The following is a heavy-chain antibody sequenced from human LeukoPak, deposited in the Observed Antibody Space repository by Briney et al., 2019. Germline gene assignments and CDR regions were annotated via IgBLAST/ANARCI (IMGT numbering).Heavy chain of an antibody. J-gene: IGHJ4*02. CDR2: IYYSGST. V-gene: IGHV4-39*01. CDR3: ARGGITMIVGPFDY. Sequence: SETLSLTCTVSGGSIRSSSYYWGWIRQPPGEGLEWIGSIYYSGSTYYNPSLKSRVTISVDTSKNQFSLKLSSVTAADTAVYYCARGGITMIVGPFDYWGQGTLVTVSS. D-gene: IGHD3-22*01. CDR1: GGSIRSSSYY.